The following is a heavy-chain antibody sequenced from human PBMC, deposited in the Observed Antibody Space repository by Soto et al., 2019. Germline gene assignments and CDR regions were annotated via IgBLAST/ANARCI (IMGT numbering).Heavy chain of an antibody. CDR3: ASGSGPTYYYYGMDA. Sequence: GASVKVSCKASGYTFTSYAMHWVRQAPGQGLEWMGRIIPILGIANYAQKFQGRVTITADKSTSTAYMELSSLRSEDTAVYYCASGSGPTYYYYGMDAWGQGTTVTVSS. D-gene: IGHD3-10*01. V-gene: IGHV1-69*04. CDR1: GYTFTSYA. CDR2: IIPILGIA. J-gene: IGHJ6*02.